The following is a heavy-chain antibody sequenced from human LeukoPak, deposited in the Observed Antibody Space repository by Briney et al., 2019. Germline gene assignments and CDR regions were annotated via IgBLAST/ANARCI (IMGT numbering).Heavy chain of an antibody. V-gene: IGHV3-21*01. D-gene: IGHD2-2*01. Sequence: GGSLRLSCAVSGFTFSSYSMNWVRQAPGKGLEWVSSISSSSSYIYYADSVKGRFTISRDNAKNSLYLQMNSLRAEDTAVYYCARVGGYCSSTSCLFDYWGQGTLVTVSS. CDR1: GFTFSSYS. J-gene: IGHJ4*02. CDR2: ISSSSSYI. CDR3: ARVGGYCSSTSCLFDY.